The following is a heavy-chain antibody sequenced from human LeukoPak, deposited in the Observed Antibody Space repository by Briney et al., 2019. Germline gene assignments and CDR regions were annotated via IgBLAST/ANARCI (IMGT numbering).Heavy chain of an antibody. J-gene: IGHJ4*02. D-gene: IGHD5-24*01. CDR3: GRDSVEMGTIHSDY. V-gene: IGHV4-39*07. CDR1: GGSISSSNYF. CDR2: IYYSGST. Sequence: SETLSLTCTVSGGSISSSNYFWGWMRQAPGKGLEGIVSIYYSGSTYYNPSLNSLVTITADMSKNQLSLRLYSVTAADTAVYYCGRDSVEMGTIHSDYWGQGTLVTVSS.